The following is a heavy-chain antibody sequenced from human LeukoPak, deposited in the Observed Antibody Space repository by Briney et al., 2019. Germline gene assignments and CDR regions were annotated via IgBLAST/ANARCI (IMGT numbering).Heavy chain of an antibody. D-gene: IGHD2-21*02. V-gene: IGHV3-7*03. CDR2: IKQDGSEK. J-gene: IGHJ4*02. CDR1: GFTFSDHY. CDR3: ARIRTAFDC. Sequence: PGGSLRLSCAASGFTFSDHYMDWVRQAPGKGLEWVANIKQDGSEKYYVDSVKGRFTISRDNAKNSLYLQINSLRAEDTAVYYCARIRTAFDCWGQGTLVTVSS.